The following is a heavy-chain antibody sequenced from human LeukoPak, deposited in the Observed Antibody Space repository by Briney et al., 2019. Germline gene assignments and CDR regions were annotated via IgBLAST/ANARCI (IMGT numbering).Heavy chain of an antibody. CDR3: AREVNLRFLEWLLSVDYFDY. J-gene: IGHJ4*02. CDR1: GFTFSSYA. Sequence: GGSLRLSCAASGFTFSSYAMSWVRQAPGKGLEWVSAIRGSGGSTYYADSVKGRFTISRDNAKNSLYLQMNSLRAEDTAVYYCAREVNLRFLEWLLSVDYFDYWGQGTLVTVSS. D-gene: IGHD3-3*01. V-gene: IGHV3-23*01. CDR2: IRGSGGST.